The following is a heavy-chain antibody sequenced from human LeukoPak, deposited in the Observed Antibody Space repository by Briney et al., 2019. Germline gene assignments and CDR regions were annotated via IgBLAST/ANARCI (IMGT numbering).Heavy chain of an antibody. CDR3: ASGHCSGGSCLDAFDI. J-gene: IGHJ3*02. CDR2: ISAYNGNT. Sequence: ASVKLSCKASGHTFTGYYMHWVRQAPGQGLEWMGWISAYNGNTNYAQKLQGRVTMTTDTSTSTAYMELRSLRSDDTAVYYCASGHCSGGSCLDAFDIWGQGTMVTVSS. V-gene: IGHV1-18*04. CDR1: GHTFTGYY. D-gene: IGHD2-15*01.